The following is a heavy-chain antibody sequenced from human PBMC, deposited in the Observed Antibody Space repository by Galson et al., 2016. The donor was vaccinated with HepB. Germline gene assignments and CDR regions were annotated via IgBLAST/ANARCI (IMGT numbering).Heavy chain of an antibody. Sequence: SVKVSCKASGYTFTSHGISWLRQAPGQGPEWMGWVSTFNGNTDYAQKFQGRVTMTTDTSTTTAYMELRNLRSDDTAIYYCARACPGASCYIIFWGQGTLVTVPS. D-gene: IGHD2-2*02. CDR3: ARACPGASCYIIF. V-gene: IGHV1-18*01. J-gene: IGHJ4*02. CDR2: VSTFNGNT. CDR1: GYTFTSHG.